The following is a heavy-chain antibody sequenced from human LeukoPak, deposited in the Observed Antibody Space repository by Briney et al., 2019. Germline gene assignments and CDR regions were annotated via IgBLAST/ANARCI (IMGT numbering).Heavy chain of an antibody. D-gene: IGHD3-22*01. CDR1: GFTFSSYW. V-gene: IGHV3-48*04. J-gene: IGHJ4*02. Sequence: GGSLRLSCAASGFTFSSYWMSWVRQAPGKGLEWVSYISSSGSTIYYADSVKGRFTISRDNAKNSLYLQMNSLRAEDTAVYYCARDSATYYYDSSGPDWGQGTLVTVSS. CDR3: ARDSATYYYDSSGPD. CDR2: ISSSGSTI.